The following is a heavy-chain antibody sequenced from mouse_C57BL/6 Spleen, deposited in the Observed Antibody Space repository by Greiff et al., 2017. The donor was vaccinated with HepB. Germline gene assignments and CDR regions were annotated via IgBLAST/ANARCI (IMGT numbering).Heavy chain of an antibody. V-gene: IGHV1-82*01. CDR1: GYAFSSSW. J-gene: IGHJ4*01. CDR2: IYPGDGDT. Sequence: LVESGPELVKPGASVKISCKASGYAFSSSWMNWVKQRPGKGLEWIGRIYPGDGDTNYNGKFKGKATLTADKSSSTAYMQLSSLTSEDSAVYFCARENYGCMDYWGQGTSVTVSS. D-gene: IGHD2-2*01. CDR3: ARENYGCMDY.